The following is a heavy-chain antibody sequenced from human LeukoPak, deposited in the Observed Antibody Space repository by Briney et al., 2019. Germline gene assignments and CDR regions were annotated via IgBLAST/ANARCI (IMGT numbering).Heavy chain of an antibody. CDR3: ARVAKGCTNGVCYTEWFDP. Sequence: PSETLSLTCTVSGGSISSYYWSWIRQPPGKGLEWIGRIYTSGSTNYNPSLKSRVTMSVDTSKNQFSLKLSSVTAADTAVYYCARVAKGCTNGVCYTEWFDPWGQGTLVTVSS. CDR2: IYTSGST. D-gene: IGHD2-8*01. V-gene: IGHV4-4*07. CDR1: GGSISSYY. J-gene: IGHJ5*02.